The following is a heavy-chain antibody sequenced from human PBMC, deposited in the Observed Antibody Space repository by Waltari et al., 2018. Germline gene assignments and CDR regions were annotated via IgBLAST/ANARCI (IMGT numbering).Heavy chain of an antibody. J-gene: IGHJ4*02. CDR3: AKSRGFEY. Sequence: EVQLVESGGGLVQPGGSLRLSCGASGVNFSRYWMSLVRQTPGKGLQWVANINYDGSQKYYVDSVKGRFTISRDNARNSVYLQMNSLRVEDTAVYYCAKSRGFEYWGQGALITVSS. CDR1: GVNFSRYW. V-gene: IGHV3-7*01. D-gene: IGHD2-2*01. CDR2: INYDGSQK.